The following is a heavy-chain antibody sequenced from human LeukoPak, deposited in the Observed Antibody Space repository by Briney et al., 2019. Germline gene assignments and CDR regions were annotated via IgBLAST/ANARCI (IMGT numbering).Heavy chain of an antibody. CDR2: IYSGGST. J-gene: IGHJ6*02. V-gene: IGHV3-66*01. D-gene: IGHD1-20*01. Sequence: GGSLRLSCAASGFTVSSNYMSWVRQAPGKGREWVSVIYSGGSTYYADSVKGRFTISRDNSKNTLYLQMNSLRAEDTAVYYCARVKALSGTTTGGMDVWGQGTTVTVSS. CDR3: ARVKALSGTTTGGMDV. CDR1: GFTVSSNY.